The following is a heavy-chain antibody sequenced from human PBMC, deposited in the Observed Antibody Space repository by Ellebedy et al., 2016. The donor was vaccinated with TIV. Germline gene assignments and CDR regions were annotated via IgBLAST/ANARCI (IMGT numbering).Heavy chain of an antibody. V-gene: IGHV1-2*06. Sequence: AASVKVSCKASGYTFTDDYMHWVRQAPGQGLEWMGLINPKSGGTRYAQKFQGRVTMTGDTSNSTVYLELSSLRSDDTAVYYCATDRGAGGTTHFWGQGTLVTVSS. D-gene: IGHD1-1*01. CDR3: ATDRGAGGTTHF. CDR1: GYTFTDDY. J-gene: IGHJ4*02. CDR2: INPKSGGT.